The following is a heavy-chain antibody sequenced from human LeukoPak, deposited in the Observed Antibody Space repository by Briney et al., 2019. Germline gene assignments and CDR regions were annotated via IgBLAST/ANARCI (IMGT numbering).Heavy chain of an antibody. CDR3: ARDTVLPWFGDHPGYFDY. D-gene: IGHD3-10*01. Sequence: GASVKVSCKASGYTFTSYYMHWVRQAPGQGLEWMGIINPSAGSTSYAQKFQGRVTMTRDMSTSTVYMELSSLRSEDTAVYYCARDTVLPWFGDHPGYFDYWGQGTLVTVSS. CDR1: GYTFTSYY. CDR2: INPSAGST. J-gene: IGHJ4*02. V-gene: IGHV1-46*01.